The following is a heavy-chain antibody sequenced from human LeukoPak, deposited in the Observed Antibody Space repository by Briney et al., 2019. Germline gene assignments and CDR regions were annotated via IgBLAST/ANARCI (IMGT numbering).Heavy chain of an antibody. CDR2: ISSSSSYI. J-gene: IGHJ4*02. CDR3: ARMETYYYGSGSLDY. D-gene: IGHD3-10*01. Sequence: GGSLRLSCAASGFTFSSYSMNWVRQAPGKGLEWVSSISSSSSYIYYADSVKGRFTISRDNSKNTLYLQMNSLRAEDTAVCYCARMETYYYGSGSLDYWGQGTLVTVSS. CDR1: GFTFSSYS. V-gene: IGHV3-21*01.